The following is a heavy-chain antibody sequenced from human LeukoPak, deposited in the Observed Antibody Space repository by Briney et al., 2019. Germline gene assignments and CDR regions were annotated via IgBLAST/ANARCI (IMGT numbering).Heavy chain of an antibody. J-gene: IGHJ4*02. CDR2: IYSGGST. V-gene: IGHV3-66*01. CDR3: ARGYNWNSGDYFDY. Sequence: GGSLRLSCAASGFTVSSNYMSWVRQAPGKGLEWVSVIYSGGSTYYADSVKGRFTISRDNSKNTLYLQMNSLRAEDTAVYYCARGYNWNSGDYFDYWGQGTLVTVSS. CDR1: GFTVSSNY. D-gene: IGHD1-1*01.